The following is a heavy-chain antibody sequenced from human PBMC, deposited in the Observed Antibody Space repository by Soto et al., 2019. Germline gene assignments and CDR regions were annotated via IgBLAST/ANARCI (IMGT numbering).Heavy chain of an antibody. J-gene: IGHJ4*02. CDR1: GGSISSGGYS. V-gene: IGHV4-30-2*01. Sequence: SETLSLTCAVSGGSISSGGYSWNWVRQPPGTGLEWIGYIYQSGSTCYNPSLKSRVTISVDRSKNQFSLKLSSVTAADTAVYFCARMNILTGYYFDYWGQGTLVTVSS. CDR2: IYQSGST. D-gene: IGHD3-9*01. CDR3: ARMNILTGYYFDY.